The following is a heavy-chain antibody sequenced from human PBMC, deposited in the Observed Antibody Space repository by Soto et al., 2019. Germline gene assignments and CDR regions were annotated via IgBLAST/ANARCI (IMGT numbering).Heavy chain of an antibody. D-gene: IGHD2-15*01. V-gene: IGHV3-9*01. CDR1: GFTFDDYA. CDR3: AKGVLSGTGYFDL. CDR2: ISWNSGSI. Sequence: EVQLVESVGGLVQPGRSLRLSCAASGFTFDDYAMHWVRQAPGKGLEWVSGISWNSGSIGYADSVKGRFTISRDNAKNSLYLQMNSLRAEDTALYYCAKGVLSGTGYFDLWGRGTLVTVSS. J-gene: IGHJ2*01.